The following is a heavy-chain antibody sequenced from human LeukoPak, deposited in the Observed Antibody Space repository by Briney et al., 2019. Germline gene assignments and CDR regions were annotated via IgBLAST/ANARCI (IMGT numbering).Heavy chain of an antibody. Sequence: GGSLTLSCAVSGYTFSSYSINWVRQAPGKGLEWVSSLSTTSMHIYYADLVKGRFTIPRDNAQNSLFLQMSSLRAEDTAMYYCARGTTDYQRKDIFDVWGQGTMVTVSS. D-gene: IGHD2-15*01. V-gene: IGHV3-21*01. CDR1: GYTFSSYS. CDR3: ARGTTDYQRKDIFDV. J-gene: IGHJ3*01. CDR2: LSTTSMHI.